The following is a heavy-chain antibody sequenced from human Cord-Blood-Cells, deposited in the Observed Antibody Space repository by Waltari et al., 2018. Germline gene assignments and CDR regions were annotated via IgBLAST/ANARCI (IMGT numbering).Heavy chain of an antibody. D-gene: IGHD6-13*01. V-gene: IGHV1-69*12. CDR2: SIPMCGTA. Sequence: QVQLVQSGAEVKKPGSSVKVSCKASGGTFSSYAISWVRQARGQGLEWMGGSIPMCGTANYAKKFPGRVTITADESTSTAYMELRSLRSEDTAVYYCAREIAAAGTGSYFDYWGQGTLVTVSS. J-gene: IGHJ4*02. CDR1: GGTFSSYA. CDR3: AREIAAAGTGSYFDY.